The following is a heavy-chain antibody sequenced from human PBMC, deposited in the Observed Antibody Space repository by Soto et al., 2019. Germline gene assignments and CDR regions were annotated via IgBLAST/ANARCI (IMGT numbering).Heavy chain of an antibody. CDR3: ARLLLYSVSGRGWFDP. Sequence: DVQLVESGGGLVQPGGSLRLSCTASGFTFSKFWMSWVRQAPGKGLEWVANIKHDGSQKYYVDSVKGRFTISRDNAKNSLYLQMNSLRVDDTAVYYCARLLLYSVSGRGWFDPWGQGTLDTVSS. V-gene: IGHV3-7*03. CDR2: IKHDGSQK. CDR1: GFTFSKFW. J-gene: IGHJ5*02. D-gene: IGHD2-2*02.